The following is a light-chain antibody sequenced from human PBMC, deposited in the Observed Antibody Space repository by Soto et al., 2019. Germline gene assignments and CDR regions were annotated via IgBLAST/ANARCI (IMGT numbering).Light chain of an antibody. Sequence: DIQMTQSPSTLSSSIGDRVTITCRASQSISNWLAWYQQKPGKAPKVLIYKASSLESGVPSTFSGSGSGTEFTLTISSLQPDDFALYFCQQYNSYPYTFGQGTKLQIK. CDR2: KAS. CDR3: QQYNSYPYT. J-gene: IGKJ2*01. V-gene: IGKV1-5*03. CDR1: QSISNW.